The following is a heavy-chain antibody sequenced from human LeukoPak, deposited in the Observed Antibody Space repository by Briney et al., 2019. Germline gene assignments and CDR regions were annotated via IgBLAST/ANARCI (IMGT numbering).Heavy chain of an antibody. CDR2: MNPNSGNT. J-gene: IGHJ5*02. CDR1: GYTFTSYD. Sequence: ASVKVSCKASGYTFTSYDINWVRQATGQGLEWMGWMNPNSGNTGYAQKFQGRVTITRNTSISTAYMELSSLRSEDTAVYYCARGKGQYCSSTSCPNWFDPWGQGTLVTVSS. V-gene: IGHV1-8*03. CDR3: ARGKGQYCSSTSCPNWFDP. D-gene: IGHD2-2*01.